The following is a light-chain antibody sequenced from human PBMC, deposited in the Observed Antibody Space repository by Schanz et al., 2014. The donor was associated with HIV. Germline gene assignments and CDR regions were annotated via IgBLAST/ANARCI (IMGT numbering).Light chain of an antibody. J-gene: IGKJ1*01. CDR3: QQCSSWPGT. CDR2: DAS. V-gene: IGKV3-11*01. CDR1: QSVSTN. Sequence: EIVMTQSPATLSVSPGERATLSCRASQSVSTNFAWYQHKPGQAPRLLIYDASNRAAGIPARFSGSGSGTDFTLTISGLEPEDFAVYYCQQCSSWPGTFGQGTKVEIK.